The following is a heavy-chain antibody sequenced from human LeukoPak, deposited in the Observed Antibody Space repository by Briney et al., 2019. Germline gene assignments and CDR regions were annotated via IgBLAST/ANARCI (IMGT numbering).Heavy chain of an antibody. CDR2: IIPIFGTA. D-gene: IGHD2-2*01. V-gene: IGHV1-69*06. CDR3: ARAYCSSTSCHDAFDI. CDR1: GGTFISYA. Sequence: ASVKVSCKASGGTFISYAISWVRQAPGQGLEWMGGIIPIFGTANYAQKFQGRVTITADKSTSTAYMELSSLRSEDTAVYYCARAYCSSTSCHDAFDIWGQGTMVTVSS. J-gene: IGHJ3*02.